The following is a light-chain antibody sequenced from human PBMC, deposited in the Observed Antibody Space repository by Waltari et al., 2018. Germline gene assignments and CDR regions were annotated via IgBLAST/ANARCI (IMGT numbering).Light chain of an antibody. V-gene: IGLV3-27*01. J-gene: IGLJ1*01. CDR2: KDN. CDR1: LLAKKY. Sequence: SYELTQPSSVSVSPGQTASITCSGDLLAKKYARWFQQKPGPAPVLVIFKDNERPSGIPERCSGSSSGTSVTLTSSGAQVEDEADYYCYSAADNNVGVFGPGTKVTVL. CDR3: YSAADNNVGV.